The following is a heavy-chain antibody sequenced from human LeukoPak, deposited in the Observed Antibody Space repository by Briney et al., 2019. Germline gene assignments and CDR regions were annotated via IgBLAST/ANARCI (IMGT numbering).Heavy chain of an antibody. CDR3: ARGGHDYYDRSGYYYMSAFDI. CDR1: GFTLSSYG. CDR2: IWHDGTNR. Sequence: GGSLRLSCAASGFTLSSYGIHWVRQAPGKRLEWVAVIWHDGTNRYYVDSVRGRFTISRDNSKNKLYLQMNSLRAEDTAVYYCARGGHDYYDRSGYYYMSAFDIWGQGTMVTVSS. V-gene: IGHV3-33*01. D-gene: IGHD3-22*01. J-gene: IGHJ3*02.